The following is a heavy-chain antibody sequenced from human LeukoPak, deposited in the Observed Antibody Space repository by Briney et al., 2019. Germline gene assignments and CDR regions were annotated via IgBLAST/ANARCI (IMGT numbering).Heavy chain of an antibody. D-gene: IGHD3-9*01. CDR3: ARGGDILTGVPWFDP. Sequence: ASVEVSCKASGYTFTGYYMHWVRQAPGQGLEWMGWINPNSGGTNYAQKFQGWVTMTRDTSISTAYMELSRLRSDDTAVYYCARGGDILTGVPWFDPWGQGTLVTVSS. J-gene: IGHJ5*02. CDR1: GYTFTGYY. CDR2: INPNSGGT. V-gene: IGHV1-2*04.